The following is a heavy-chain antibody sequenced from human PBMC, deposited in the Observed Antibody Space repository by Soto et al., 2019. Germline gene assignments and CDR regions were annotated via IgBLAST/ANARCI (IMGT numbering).Heavy chain of an antibody. V-gene: IGHV3-23*01. CDR3: AKDRGSGDQGRVRFDP. J-gene: IGHJ5*02. CDR2: ISPGGGST. CDR1: GFTFSSYA. Sequence: EVQLLESGGDLVQPGGSLRLSCAASGFTFSSYAMSWVRQAPGKGLEWLSTISPGGGSTYYADSVKGRFTISRDNSKNTLHLQVNSLRAEDTAVYYCAKDRGSGDQGRVRFDPWGQGTLVTVSS. D-gene: IGHD2-15*01.